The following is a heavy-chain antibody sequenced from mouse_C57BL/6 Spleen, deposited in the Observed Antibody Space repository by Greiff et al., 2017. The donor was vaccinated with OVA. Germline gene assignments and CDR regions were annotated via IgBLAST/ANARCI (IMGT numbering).Heavy chain of an antibody. CDR1: GYTFTSYW. D-gene: IGHD2-2*01. CDR2: IDPSDSYT. V-gene: IGHV1-69*01. Sequence: VQLQQSGAELVMPGASVKLSCKASGYTFTSYWMHWVKQRPGQGLEWIGEIDPSDSYTNYNQKFKGKSTLTVDKSSSTAYMQLSSLTSEDSAVYYCARGGYYGYDDVYYFDYWGQGTTLTVSS. J-gene: IGHJ2*01. CDR3: ARGGYYGYDDVYYFDY.